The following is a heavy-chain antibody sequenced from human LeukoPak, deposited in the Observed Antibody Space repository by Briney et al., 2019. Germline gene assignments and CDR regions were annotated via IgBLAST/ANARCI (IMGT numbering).Heavy chain of an antibody. CDR3: ARTLGDLWNMDV. CDR1: GYTFTSYY. J-gene: IGHJ6*02. V-gene: IGHV1-46*01. Sequence: ASVKVSCKASGYTFTSYYMHWVRQAPGQGLEWMGIINPSGGSTSSAKKFQGRVTMTRDTSTSTVYMERSSLRSEDTAVYYCARTLGDLWNMDVWGQGTTVTVSS. D-gene: IGHD3-3*01. CDR2: INPSGGST.